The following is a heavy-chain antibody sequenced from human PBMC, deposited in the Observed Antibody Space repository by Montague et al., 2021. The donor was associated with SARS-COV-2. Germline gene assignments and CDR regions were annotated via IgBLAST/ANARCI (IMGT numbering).Heavy chain of an antibody. CDR3: MTDDTPK. CDR2: IKRKTNGGTI. J-gene: IGHJ4*02. V-gene: IGHV3-15*01. CDR1: GFTLNTVW. Sequence: SLRLSCAASGFTLNTVWIHWVRQAPGKGLEWVGRIKRKTNGGTIDHAAPVKGRFSISKDDSENIMYLQMNSLKIEDTGVYYCMTDDTPKWGQGTLVTVSS.